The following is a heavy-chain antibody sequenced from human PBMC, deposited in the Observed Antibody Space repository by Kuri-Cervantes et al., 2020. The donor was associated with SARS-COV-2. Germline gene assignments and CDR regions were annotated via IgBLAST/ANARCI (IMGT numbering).Heavy chain of an antibody. CDR2: INPNSGGT. D-gene: IGHD2-2*01. J-gene: IGHJ4*02. CDR3: ARALFGQLTPSWTIDY. CDR1: GYTFTGYY. Sequence: ASVKVSCKASGYTFTGYYMHWVRQAPGQGLEWMGWINPNSGGTNYAQKLQGRVTMTTDTSTSTAYMELRSLRSDDTAVYYCARALFGQLTPSWTIDYWGQGTLVTVSS. V-gene: IGHV1-2*02.